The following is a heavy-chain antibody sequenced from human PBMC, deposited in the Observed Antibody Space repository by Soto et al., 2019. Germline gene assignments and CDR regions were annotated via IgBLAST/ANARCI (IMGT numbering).Heavy chain of an antibody. CDR1: GYTFVNYA. CDR3: ARDGGYAGGWCNKKTYTVPV. D-gene: IGHD6-19*01. Sequence: GASVKVSCKASGYTFVNYARHWVRQAPGQRLEWVAWITVGNGNSRYSENLRGRVAFTRDTSASTAYMELSSLRSEDTSVYYCARDGGYAGGWCNKKTYTVPVCGKGT. V-gene: IGHV1-3*01. J-gene: IGHJ6*03. CDR2: ITVGNGNS.